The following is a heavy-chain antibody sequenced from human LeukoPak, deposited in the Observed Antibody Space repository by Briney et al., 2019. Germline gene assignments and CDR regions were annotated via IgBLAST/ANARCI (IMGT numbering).Heavy chain of an antibody. CDR2: ISGSGGGT. V-gene: IGHV3-23*01. D-gene: IGHD3-10*01. J-gene: IGHJ4*02. Sequence: GGSLRLSCAASGFTFSSYAVSWVRQAPGKGLEWVSAISGSGGGTYYADSVKGRFTISRDNSKNTLYLQMNSLRAEDTAVYYCAKERSTIRGWFGEFDSWGQGTLVTVSS. CDR1: GFTFSSYA. CDR3: AKERSTIRGWFGEFDS.